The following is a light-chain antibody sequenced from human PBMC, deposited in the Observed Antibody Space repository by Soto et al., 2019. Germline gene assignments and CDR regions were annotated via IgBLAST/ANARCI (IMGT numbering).Light chain of an antibody. J-gene: IGLJ2*01. CDR1: SSDVGGYNF. CDR3: SSYTSTSILAV. Sequence: QSALTQPASVSGSPGQSITISCTGTSSDVGGYNFVSWYQHYPGKAPKLMIYDVSNRPSGVSNRFSGSKSGNTASLTISGLQADDEADYYCSSYTSTSILAVFGGGTQLTVL. V-gene: IGLV2-14*03. CDR2: DVS.